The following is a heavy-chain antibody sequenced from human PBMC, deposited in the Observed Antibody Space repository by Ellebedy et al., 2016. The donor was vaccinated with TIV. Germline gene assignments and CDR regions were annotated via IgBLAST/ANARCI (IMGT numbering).Heavy chain of an antibody. V-gene: IGHV3-74*01. CDR3: AILDWRIYSDSSPARGY. D-gene: IGHD6-6*01. Sequence: GESLKISCAASGFTFSTYWMHWVRQAPGKALVWVSRINLDGCITTYAGSVKGRFTISRDNAKNTLYLQLNSLRAEDTAVYYCAILDWRIYSDSSPARGYWGQGTLVTVSS. CDR1: GFTFSTYW. CDR2: INLDGCIT. J-gene: IGHJ4*02.